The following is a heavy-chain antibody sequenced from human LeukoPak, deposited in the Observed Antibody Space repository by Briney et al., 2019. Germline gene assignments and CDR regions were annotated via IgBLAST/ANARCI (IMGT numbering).Heavy chain of an antibody. D-gene: IGHD6-13*01. CDR2: INAGNGNT. CDR3: ARPIAAAGSFEY. CDR1: GGTFSSYA. J-gene: IGHJ4*02. Sequence: ASVKVSCKASGGTFSSYAISWVRQAPGQGLEWLGWINAGNGNTKYSQKFQGGVTITRDTSASTAYMELSSLRSEDTAVYYCARPIAAAGSFEYWGQGTLVTVSS. V-gene: IGHV1-3*01.